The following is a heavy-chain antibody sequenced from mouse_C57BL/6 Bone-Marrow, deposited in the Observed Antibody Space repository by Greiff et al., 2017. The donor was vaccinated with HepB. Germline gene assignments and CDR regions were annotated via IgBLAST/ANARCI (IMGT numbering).Heavy chain of an antibody. CDR2: IYPRSGNT. CDR3: ARESTMITPYSFDY. V-gene: IGHV1-81*01. CDR1: GYTFTSYG. J-gene: IGHJ2*01. D-gene: IGHD2-4*01. Sequence: VKLVESGAELARPGASVKLSCKASGYTFTSYGISWVKQRTGQGLEWIGEIYPRSGNTYYNEKFKGKATLTADKSSSTAYMELRSLTSEDSAVYFCARESTMITPYSFDYWGQGTTLTVCS.